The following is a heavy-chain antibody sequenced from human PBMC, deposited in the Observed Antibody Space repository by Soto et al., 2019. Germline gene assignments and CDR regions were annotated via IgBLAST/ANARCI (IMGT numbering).Heavy chain of an antibody. CDR2: IDPSDSYT. V-gene: IGHV5-10-1*01. D-gene: IGHD3-10*01. CDR1: GYSFTSYW. CDR3: ASPSYGSGIVDGMDV. Sequence: GESLKISCKGSGYSFTSYWISLVRQMPGKGLEWMERIDPSDSYTNYSPSFQGHVTISADKSISTAYLQWSSLKASDTAMYYCASPSYGSGIVDGMDVWGQGTTVTVSS. J-gene: IGHJ6*02.